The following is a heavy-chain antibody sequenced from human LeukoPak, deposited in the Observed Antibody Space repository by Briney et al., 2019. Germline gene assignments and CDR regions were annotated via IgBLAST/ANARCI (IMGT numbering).Heavy chain of an antibody. D-gene: IGHD6-19*01. V-gene: IGHV4-59*01. J-gene: IGHJ4*02. CDR3: ARHQGAGDSYDFDY. CDR2: IYYSGST. CDR1: GGSISSYY. Sequence: PSETLSLTCTVSGGSISSYYWSWIRQPPGKGLEWIGYIYYSGSTNYNPSLKSRVTISVDTSKNQFSLKLSSVTAADTAVYYCARHQGAGDSYDFDYWGQGTLVTVSS.